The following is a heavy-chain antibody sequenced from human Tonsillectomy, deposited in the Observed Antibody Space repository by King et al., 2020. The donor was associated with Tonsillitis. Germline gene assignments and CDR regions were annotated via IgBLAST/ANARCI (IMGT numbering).Heavy chain of an antibody. CDR3: ARDLGCSSTGCYEDYYYGMDV. D-gene: IGHD2-2*01. V-gene: IGHV4-59*01. CDR1: GDSINSYY. J-gene: IGHJ6*02. Sequence: QLQESGPGLVKPSETLSRICTVSGDSINSYYWNWIRQPPGRGLEWIGYIYYSGSTNYNPSLKSHVTMSVDMAKTQFSLRLSSVTAADTDVYYCARDLGCSSTGCYEDYYYGMDVWGQGTSVTVSS. CDR2: IYYSGST.